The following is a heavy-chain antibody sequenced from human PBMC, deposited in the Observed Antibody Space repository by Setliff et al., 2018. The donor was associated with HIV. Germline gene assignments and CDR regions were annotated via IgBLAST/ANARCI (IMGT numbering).Heavy chain of an antibody. V-gene: IGHV1-24*01. CDR2: FDPQYDKT. Sequence: GASVKVSCKVSGYTLTELSIHWVRQAPGKGLEWMGGFDPQYDKTFYAQKFQGRVTMSEDTSTDTAYMELSSRRSDDTAVYYCARDKVGAMADFDYWGQGTLVTVSS. CDR1: GYTLTELS. CDR3: ARDKVGAMADFDY. J-gene: IGHJ4*02. D-gene: IGHD1-26*01.